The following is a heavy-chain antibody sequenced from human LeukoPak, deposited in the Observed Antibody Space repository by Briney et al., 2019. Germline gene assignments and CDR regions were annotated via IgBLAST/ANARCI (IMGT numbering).Heavy chain of an antibody. CDR1: GGSISSSSYF. CDR2: IHYRGST. CDR3: ASTYYDFWSGRRNWFDP. J-gene: IGHJ5*02. D-gene: IGHD3-3*01. Sequence: SETLSLTCTVSGGSISSSSYFWDWIRQPPGKGLEWIGGIHYRGSTYYNPSLKSRVTISVDTSKNQFSLKVSSVTAADTAVYYCASTYYDFWSGRRNWFDPWGQGTLVTVSS. V-gene: IGHV4-39*01.